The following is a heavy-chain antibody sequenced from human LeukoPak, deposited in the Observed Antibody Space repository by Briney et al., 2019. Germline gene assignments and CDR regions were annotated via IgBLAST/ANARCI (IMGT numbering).Heavy chain of an antibody. D-gene: IGHD3-22*01. V-gene: IGHV4-4*07. CDR1: GGSTSSYY. CDR2: IYTSGST. CDR3: ARDLDSSGYYYGDPDAFDI. Sequence: SETLSLTCTVSGGSTSSYYWSWIRQPAGKGLEWIGRIYTSGSTNYNPSLKSRVTMSVDTSKNQFSLKLSSVTAADTAVYYCARDLDSSGYYYGDPDAFDIWGQGTMVTVSS. J-gene: IGHJ3*02.